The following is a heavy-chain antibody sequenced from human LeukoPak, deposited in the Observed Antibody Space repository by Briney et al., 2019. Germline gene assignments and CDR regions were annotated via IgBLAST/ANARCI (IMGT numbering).Heavy chain of an antibody. D-gene: IGHD3/OR15-3a*01. CDR1: GFTFSSYA. CDR2: ISYDGSNK. J-gene: IGHJ4*02. CDR3: ARDSGFSGTQRGEY. Sequence: GGSLRLSCAASGFTFSSYAMHWVRQAPGKGLEWVAVISYDGSNKYYSDSVKGRFTISRNNSKNTLYLQMNSLRAEDTAVYYCARDSGFSGTQRGEYWGQGALVAVSS. V-gene: IGHV3-30*04.